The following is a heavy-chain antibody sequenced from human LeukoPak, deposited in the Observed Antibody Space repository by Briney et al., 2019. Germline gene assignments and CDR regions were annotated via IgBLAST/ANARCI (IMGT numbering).Heavy chain of an antibody. CDR3: TRITVVAGNTYLADY. J-gene: IGHJ4*02. CDR2: ITGSSSYT. V-gene: IGHV3-11*03. Sequence: GGSLRLSCAASGFTFSDDYMSWIRQVPGKGLEWVSYITGSSSYTNYVDSVKGRFTISRDNANNSLCLQMNSLRAEDTAVYYCTRITVVAGNTYLADYWGQGTLVTVSS. D-gene: IGHD6-19*01. CDR1: GFTFSDDY.